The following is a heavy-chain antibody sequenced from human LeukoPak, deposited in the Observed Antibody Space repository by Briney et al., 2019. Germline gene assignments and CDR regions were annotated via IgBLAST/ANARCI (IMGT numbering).Heavy chain of an antibody. Sequence: PGGSLRLSCTASGFTVSNSWMSWVRRAPGKGLEWVGRIKSKTDGGTTDFAAPVKGRFTISRDDSKNTLYLQMNNLKTEDTAVYYCTTGDESSAYRYLDYWGQGTLVTVSS. CDR2: IKSKTDGGTT. CDR3: TTGDESSAYRYLDY. D-gene: IGHD3-22*01. J-gene: IGHJ4*02. V-gene: IGHV3-15*01. CDR1: GFTVSNSW.